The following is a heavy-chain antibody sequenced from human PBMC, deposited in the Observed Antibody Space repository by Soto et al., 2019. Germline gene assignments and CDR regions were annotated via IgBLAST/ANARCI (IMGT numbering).Heavy chain of an antibody. Sequence: SETLSLTCAVYGGSFSGYYWSWIRQPPGKGLEWIGYIYYSGSTNYNPSLKSRVTISVDTSKNQFSLKLSSVTAADTAMYYCARRGYSSSWYPKNYYYYGMDVWGQGTTVTVSS. CDR1: GGSFSGYY. CDR2: IYYSGST. J-gene: IGHJ6*02. V-gene: IGHV4-34*01. CDR3: ARRGYSSSWYPKNYYYYGMDV. D-gene: IGHD6-13*01.